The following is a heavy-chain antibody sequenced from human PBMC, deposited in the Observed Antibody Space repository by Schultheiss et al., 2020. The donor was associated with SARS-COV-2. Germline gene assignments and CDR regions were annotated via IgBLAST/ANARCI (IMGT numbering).Heavy chain of an antibody. CDR3: ARSNAYYDLPYYFDY. J-gene: IGHJ4*02. CDR2: INTDGSST. D-gene: IGHD3-3*01. V-gene: IGHV3-74*01. Sequence: GGSLRLSCAASGFTFSTYWMHWVRQGPGKGLAWVSRINTDGSSTDYADSVKGRFTISRDNAKNTLYLQMNSLRGEDTAVYYCARSNAYYDLPYYFDYWGQGTLVTVSS. CDR1: GFTFSTYW.